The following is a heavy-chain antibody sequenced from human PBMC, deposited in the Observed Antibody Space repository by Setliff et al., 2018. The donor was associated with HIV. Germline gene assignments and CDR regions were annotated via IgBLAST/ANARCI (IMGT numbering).Heavy chain of an antibody. V-gene: IGHV3-21*01. Sequence: PGGSLRLSCVASGFTFSNFGMSWVRQAPGKGLEWVSSISSSSSYIYYADSVKGRFTISRDNAKNSLYLQMNSLRAEDTAVYYCARASSSSWYKFNLYYYYYYMDVWGKGTTVTVSS. CDR2: ISSSSSYI. D-gene: IGHD6-13*01. CDR1: GFTFSNFG. J-gene: IGHJ6*03. CDR3: ARASSSSWYKFNLYYYYYYMDV.